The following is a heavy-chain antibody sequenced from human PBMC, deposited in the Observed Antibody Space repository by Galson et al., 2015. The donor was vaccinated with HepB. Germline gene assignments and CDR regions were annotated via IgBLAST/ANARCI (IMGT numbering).Heavy chain of an antibody. V-gene: IGHV3-30*03. CDR1: GSTLSKYD. Sequence: SLRLSCADSGSTLSKYDMHWVRQAPGKGLEWVAVISYDGRNNHHADSVKGRFTISRDNAKNSLYLQMNTLRAEDTAVYYCARMNYYDSGGYYHPYYFDYWGQGALVTVSS. CDR2: ISYDGRNN. CDR3: ARMNYYDSGGYYHPYYFDY. D-gene: IGHD3-22*01. J-gene: IGHJ4*02.